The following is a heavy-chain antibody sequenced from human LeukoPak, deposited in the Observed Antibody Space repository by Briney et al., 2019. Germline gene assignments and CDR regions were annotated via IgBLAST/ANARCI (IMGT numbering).Heavy chain of an antibody. D-gene: IGHD1-1*01. CDR2: INPNSGGT. Sequence: ASVKVSCKASGYTFTGYYMHWVRQAPGQGLEWMGWINPNSGGTNYAQKFQGRVTMTRDTSISTAYMELSRLRSDDTAVYYCARDTSKTKASTTGMPGYWGQGTLVTVSS. CDR1: GYTFTGYY. CDR3: ARDTSKTKASTTGMPGY. V-gene: IGHV1-2*02. J-gene: IGHJ4*02.